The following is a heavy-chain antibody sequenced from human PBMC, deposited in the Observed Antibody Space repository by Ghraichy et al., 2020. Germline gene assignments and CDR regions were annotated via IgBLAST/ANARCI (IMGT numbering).Heavy chain of an antibody. D-gene: IGHD3-9*01. CDR1: GYTFTGYY. V-gene: IGHV1-2*02. Sequence: ASVKVSCKASGYTFTGYYMHWVRQAPGQGLEWMGWINPNSGGTNYAQKFQGRVTMTRDTSISTAYMELSRLRSDDTAVYYCATHTYYDILTGYYTARPLDYWGQGTLVTVSS. CDR2: INPNSGGT. CDR3: ATHTYYDILTGYYTARPLDY. J-gene: IGHJ4*02.